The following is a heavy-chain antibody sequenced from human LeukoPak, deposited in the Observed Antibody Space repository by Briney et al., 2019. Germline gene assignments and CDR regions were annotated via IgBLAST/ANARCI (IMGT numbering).Heavy chain of an antibody. V-gene: IGHV4-59*01. CDR2: IYYSGST. J-gene: IGHJ4*02. D-gene: IGHD6-13*01. Sequence: PSETLSLTCTVSGGSIRSYYWSWIRQPPGKGLEWIGYIYYSGSTNYNPSLKSRVSISVDTSKNQFSLKLSSVTAADTAVYYCARRGIAAAGYDYWGQGTLVTVSS. CDR3: ARRGIAAAGYDY. CDR1: GGSIRSYY.